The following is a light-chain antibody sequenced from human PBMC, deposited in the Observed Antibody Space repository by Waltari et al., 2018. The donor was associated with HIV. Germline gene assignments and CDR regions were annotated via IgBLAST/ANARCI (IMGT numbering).Light chain of an antibody. CDR2: EVS. V-gene: IGLV2-23*02. Sequence: QSALTQPASVSGSPVQSGSISCTGTSSDVGNYNVFSWYQQHPGKAPKLMIYEVSKLPSWVSNRFSGSKSGNTASLTISGLQAEDEADYYCCSYAGSSTHVFGTGTKVTVL. J-gene: IGLJ1*01. CDR3: CSYAGSSTHV. CDR1: SSDVGNYNV.